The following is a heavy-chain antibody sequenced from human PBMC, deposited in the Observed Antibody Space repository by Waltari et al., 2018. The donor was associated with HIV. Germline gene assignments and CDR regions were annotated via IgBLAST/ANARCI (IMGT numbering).Heavy chain of an antibody. J-gene: IGHJ1*01. CDR3: ARAKISSGWYLYFQH. V-gene: IGHV4-59*01. CDR1: GGSISSSY. D-gene: IGHD6-19*01. Sequence: QVQLQESGPGLVKPSETLSLTCTVSGGSISSSYWSWIRPPPGKGLEWIGYIYYSGSTNYNPSLKSRVTISVDTSKNQFSLKLSSVTAADTAVYYCARAKISSGWYLYFQHWGQGTLVTVSS. CDR2: IYYSGST.